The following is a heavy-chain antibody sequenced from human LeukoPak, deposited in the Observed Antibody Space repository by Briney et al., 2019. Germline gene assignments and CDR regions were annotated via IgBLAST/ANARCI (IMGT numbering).Heavy chain of an antibody. D-gene: IGHD6-13*01. J-gene: IGHJ6*03. CDR3: ARERGSSSPPGYYYYYMDV. CDR2: IIPIFGTA. V-gene: IGHV1-69*06. Sequence: SVTVSCKASGGTFSSYAISWVRQAPGQGLEWMGGIIPIFGTANYAQKFQGRVTITADKSTSTAYMELRSLRSDDTAVYYCARERGSSSPPGYYYYYMDVWGKGTTVTVSS. CDR1: GGTFSSYA.